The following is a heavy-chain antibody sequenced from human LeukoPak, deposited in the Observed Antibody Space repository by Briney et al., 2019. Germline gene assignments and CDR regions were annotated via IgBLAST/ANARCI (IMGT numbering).Heavy chain of an antibody. CDR3: ARRRGGYDYYYYYMDV. Sequence: TPSETLSLTCTVSGGSISSYYWGWIRQPPGKGLEWIGYIYYSGSTNYNPSLKSRVTISVDTSKNQFSLKLSSVTAADTAVYYCARRRGGYDYYYYYMDVWGKGTTVTVSS. CDR2: IYYSGST. V-gene: IGHV4-59*01. J-gene: IGHJ6*03. D-gene: IGHD5-12*01. CDR1: GGSISSYY.